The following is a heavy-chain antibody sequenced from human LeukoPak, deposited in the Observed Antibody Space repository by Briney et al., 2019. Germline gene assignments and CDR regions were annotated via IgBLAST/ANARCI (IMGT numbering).Heavy chain of an antibody. J-gene: IGHJ4*02. CDR1: GFTLSSYA. V-gene: IGHV3-64*01. Sequence: GGSLRLSCAASGFTLSSYAMHRVRQAPGKGLEYVSAISSNGGSTYYANSVKGRFTISRDSSKNTLYLQMGSLRAEDMAVYYCARVALNGDFDYWGQGTLVTVSS. CDR3: ARVALNGDFDY. CDR2: ISSNGGST. D-gene: IGHD7-27*01.